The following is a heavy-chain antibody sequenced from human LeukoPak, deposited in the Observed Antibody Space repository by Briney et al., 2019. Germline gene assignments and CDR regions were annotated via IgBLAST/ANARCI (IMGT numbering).Heavy chain of an antibody. CDR1: GFTVSSNY. D-gene: IGHD3-22*01. CDR3: ARGSEYYYDSIRGRYYYYYMDV. Sequence: PGGSLRLSCAASGFTVSSNYMSWVRQAPGKGLEWVSVIYSGGSTYYADSVKGRFTISRDNSKNTLYLQMNSLRAEDTAVYYCARGSEYYYDSIRGRYYYYYMDVWGKGTTVTISS. J-gene: IGHJ6*03. V-gene: IGHV3-53*01. CDR2: IYSGGST.